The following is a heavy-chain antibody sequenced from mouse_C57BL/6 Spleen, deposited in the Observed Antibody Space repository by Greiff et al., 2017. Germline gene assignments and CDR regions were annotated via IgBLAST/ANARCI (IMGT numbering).Heavy chain of an antibody. Sequence: QVQLQQPGAELVKPGASVKLSCKASGYTFTSYWMHWVKQRPGQGLEWIGMIHPNSGSTNYNEKFKSKATLTVDKSSSTAYMQLSSLTSEDSAVYYWAKPPPDGSSHWYFDVWGTGTTVTVSS. V-gene: IGHV1-64*01. CDR3: AKPPPDGSSHWYFDV. CDR1: GYTFTSYW. D-gene: IGHD1-1*01. J-gene: IGHJ1*03. CDR2: IHPNSGST.